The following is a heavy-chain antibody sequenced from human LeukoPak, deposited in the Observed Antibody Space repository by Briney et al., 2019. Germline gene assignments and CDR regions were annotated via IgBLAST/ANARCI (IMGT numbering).Heavy chain of an antibody. J-gene: IGHJ5*02. D-gene: IGHD3-16*01. Sequence: ASVKVSCKASGYTFSNYVINWVRQAPGQGLEWMGWISAYNGKPKYGQKFQGRLTMTTDTSTTTAYMELRSLRSNDTAVYFCARDNAGGEFIAGQLDPWGQGTLVTVAS. CDR1: GYTFSNYV. CDR2: ISAYNGKP. CDR3: ARDNAGGEFIAGQLDP. V-gene: IGHV1-18*01.